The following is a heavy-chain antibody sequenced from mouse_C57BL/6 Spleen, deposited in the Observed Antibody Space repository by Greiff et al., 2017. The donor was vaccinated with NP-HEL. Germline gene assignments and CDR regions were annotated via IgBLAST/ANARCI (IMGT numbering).Heavy chain of an antibody. D-gene: IGHD2-1*01. Sequence: EVKLMESGGGLVQPGGSMKLSCAASGFTFSDAWMDWVRQSPEKGLEWVAEIRNKANNPATYYAESVKGRFTISRDDSKSSVYLQMNSLRAEDTGIYYCTRGNYRWYFDVWGTGTTVTVSS. CDR3: TRGNYRWYFDV. J-gene: IGHJ1*03. CDR1: GFTFSDAW. V-gene: IGHV6-6*01. CDR2: IRNKANNPAT.